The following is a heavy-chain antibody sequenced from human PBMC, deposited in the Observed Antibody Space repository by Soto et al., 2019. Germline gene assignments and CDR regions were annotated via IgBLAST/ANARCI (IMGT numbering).Heavy chain of an antibody. J-gene: IGHJ5*02. CDR1: GGSISSSSYY. CDR3: ARRSYVTTVTTRFDP. V-gene: IGHV4-39*01. CDR2: IYYSGST. D-gene: IGHD4-4*01. Sequence: PSETLSLTCTVSGGSISSSSYYWGWIRQPPGKGLEWIGSIYYSGSTYYNPSLKSRVTISVDTSKNQFSLKLGSVTAADTAVYYCARRSYVTTVTTRFDPWGQGTLVTVSS.